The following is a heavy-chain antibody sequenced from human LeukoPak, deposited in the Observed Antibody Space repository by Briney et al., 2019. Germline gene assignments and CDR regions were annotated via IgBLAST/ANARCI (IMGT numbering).Heavy chain of an antibody. Sequence: SETLSLTCTVSGGSISSSSYYWGWIRQPPGKGLEWIGSIYYSGSTYYNPSLKSRVTISVDTSKNQFSLKLSSVTAADTAVYYCARGDFDSSGSGPGNSFDYWGQGTLVTVSS. CDR1: GGSISSSSYY. J-gene: IGHJ4*02. D-gene: IGHD3-22*01. CDR3: ARGDFDSSGSGPGNSFDY. V-gene: IGHV4-39*07. CDR2: IYYSGST.